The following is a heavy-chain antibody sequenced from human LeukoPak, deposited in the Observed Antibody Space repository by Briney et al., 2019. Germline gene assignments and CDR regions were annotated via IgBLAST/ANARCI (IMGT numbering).Heavy chain of an antibody. D-gene: IGHD4-17*01. Sequence: PGGSLRLSCAASGFTFNGFWMSWVRQAPGKGLEWLANIKQDGSDIYYLDSVTGRFTISRDNAMNSLYLQMNNLRAEDTAVYYCARDVLYGDPSYYYMDVWGKGTTVTVSS. CDR2: IKQDGSDI. CDR1: GFTFNGFW. V-gene: IGHV3-7*01. CDR3: ARDVLYGDPSYYYMDV. J-gene: IGHJ6*03.